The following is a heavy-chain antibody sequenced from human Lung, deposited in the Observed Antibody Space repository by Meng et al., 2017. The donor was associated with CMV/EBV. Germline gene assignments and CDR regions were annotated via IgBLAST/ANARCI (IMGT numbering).Heavy chain of an antibody. CDR2: IRYDEKTK. D-gene: IGHD2-21*01. CDR3: VKDFPGDCYPLCYYFSHGMEV. CDR1: GFNFKIFG. J-gene: IGHJ6*02. Sequence: GGSXRLXCATSGFNFKIFGMHWLRQLPGKGLEWVAFIRYDEKTKYYADSVKGRFTIFRDNSKNTLYLQMNSLRVEDTAVYYCVKDFPGDCYPLCYYFSHGMEVWXQGTXVTVSS. V-gene: IGHV3-30*02.